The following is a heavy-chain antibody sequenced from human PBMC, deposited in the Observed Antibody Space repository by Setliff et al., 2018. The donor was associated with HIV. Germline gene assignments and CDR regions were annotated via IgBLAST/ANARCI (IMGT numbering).Heavy chain of an antibody. J-gene: IGHJ6*03. V-gene: IGHV1-69*04. CDR1: GYTFTGYY. CDR3: VRGVQSPPHYSYYYMDV. CDR2: IIPILGIA. D-gene: IGHD3-3*01. Sequence: SVKVFCKASGYTFTGYYMHWVRQAPGQGLEWMGRIIPILGIANYAQKFQGRVTITADKSTSTAYMELTSLRFDDTAMYYCVRGVQSPPHYSYYYMDVWGEGTMVTVSS.